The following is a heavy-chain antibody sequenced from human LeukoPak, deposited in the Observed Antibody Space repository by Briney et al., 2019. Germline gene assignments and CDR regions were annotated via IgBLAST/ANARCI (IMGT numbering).Heavy chain of an antibody. CDR3: ARGGVTATHYYYGMDV. Sequence: SETLSLTCSVSGASINGYYWNWIRQPPGKGLQWIGHIYYSGSTSYNLSLKSRVTISVDTSKNQFSLKLTSVTDVDTAVYYCARGGVTATHYYYGMDVWGKGTTVTVSS. V-gene: IGHV4-59*01. D-gene: IGHD2-15*01. CDR2: IYYSGST. J-gene: IGHJ6*04. CDR1: GASINGYY.